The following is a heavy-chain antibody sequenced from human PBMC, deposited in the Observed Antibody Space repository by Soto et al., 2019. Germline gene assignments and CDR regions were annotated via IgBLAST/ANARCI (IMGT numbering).Heavy chain of an antibody. CDR1: GFTFTTYA. J-gene: IGHJ4*02. Sequence: EVQLLESGGGLVQPGGSLRLSCAASGFTFTTYAMSWVRQPPGKGLEWVSGISSSGDIPYYADSVNGRFTISRDQSKKTVYLQMNSLSAVDTALYYCAKVNSIVGDGDHDYWGQGSLVSVSS. V-gene: IGHV3-23*01. D-gene: IGHD4-17*01. CDR3: AKVNSIVGDGDHDY. CDR2: ISSSGDIP.